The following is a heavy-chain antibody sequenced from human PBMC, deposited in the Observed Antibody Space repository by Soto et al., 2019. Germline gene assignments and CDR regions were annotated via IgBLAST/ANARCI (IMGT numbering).Heavy chain of an antibody. CDR3: ARRSPSWAFDI. Sequence: HPGGSLRLSCAASGFTFSNYAMNWVRQAPGKGLEWVSVISGSGSSTYYADSVKGRFSISRDHSKNTLYLQMSSLRADDTAVYYCARRSPSWAFDIWGQGTMVTVSS. D-gene: IGHD2-15*01. J-gene: IGHJ3*02. CDR1: GFTFSNYA. CDR2: ISGSGSST. V-gene: IGHV3-23*01.